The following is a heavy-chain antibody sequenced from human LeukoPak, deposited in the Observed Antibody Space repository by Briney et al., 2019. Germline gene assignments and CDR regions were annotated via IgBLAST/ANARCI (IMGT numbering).Heavy chain of an antibody. CDR2: IIGSGGST. D-gene: IGHD2-15*01. Sequence: PGGSLRLSCAASGFTFSSYAMSWVRQAPGKGLEWVSAIIGSGGSTYYADSVKGRFTISRDNAKNSLYLQMNSLRAEDTAVYYCARTPGYCSGGNCYRYFQNWGQGTLVTVSS. V-gene: IGHV3-23*01. CDR1: GFTFSSYA. CDR3: ARTPGYCSGGNCYRYFQN. J-gene: IGHJ1*01.